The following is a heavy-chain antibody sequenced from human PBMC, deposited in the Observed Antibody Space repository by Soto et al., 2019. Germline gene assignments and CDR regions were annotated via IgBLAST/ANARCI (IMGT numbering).Heavy chain of an antibody. V-gene: IGHV1-3*01. CDR2: INAGNGNT. CDR1: GYTFTSYA. D-gene: IGHD3-22*01. Sequence: GASVKVSCKASGYTFTSYAMHWVRQAPGQRLEWMGWINAGNGNTKYSQKFQGRVTITRDTSASTAYMELSSLRSEDTAVYYCAKPVDYDSSGYSPFDDWGQGTLVTVSS. CDR3: AKPVDYDSSGYSPFDD. J-gene: IGHJ4*02.